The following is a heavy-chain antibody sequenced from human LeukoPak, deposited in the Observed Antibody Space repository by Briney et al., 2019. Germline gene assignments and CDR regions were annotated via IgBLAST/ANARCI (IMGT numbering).Heavy chain of an antibody. D-gene: IGHD6-13*01. CDR2: IIPILGIA. J-gene: IGHJ4*02. V-gene: IGHV1-69*04. CDR1: GGTFSSYA. Sequence: GASVKVSCKASGGTFSSYAISWVRQAPGQGLEWKGRIIPILGIANYAQKFQGRVTITADKSTSTAYMELSSLRSEDTAVYYCARDGAAAGPIDYWGQGTLVTVSS. CDR3: ARDGAAAGPIDY.